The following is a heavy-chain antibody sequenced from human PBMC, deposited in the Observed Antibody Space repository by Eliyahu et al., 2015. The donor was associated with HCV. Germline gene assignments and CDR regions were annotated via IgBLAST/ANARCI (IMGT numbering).Heavy chain of an antibody. J-gene: IGHJ5*02. V-gene: IGHV4-59*01. Sequence: QVQLQESGPGLVKPSETLSLTCTISGGSISSYYWSWIRQPPGKGLEWIGYMYYSGSSNYNPSLKSRVTISVDTSKNQFSLKLSSVTAADTAVYYCASGGGGIAVAGTGGWFDPWGQGTLVTVSS. CDR3: ASGGGGIAVAGTGGWFDP. CDR1: GGSISSYY. D-gene: IGHD6-19*01. CDR2: MYYSGSS.